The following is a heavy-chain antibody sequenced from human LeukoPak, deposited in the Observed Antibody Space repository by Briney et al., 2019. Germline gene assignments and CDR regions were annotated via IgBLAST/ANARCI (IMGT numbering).Heavy chain of an antibody. D-gene: IGHD6-19*01. V-gene: IGHV3-66*01. CDR3: ARVGIAVAGSRRPFDY. CDR2: IYSGGST. J-gene: IGHJ4*02. Sequence: GGSLRLSCAASGFTVSSNYMSWVRQAPGKGLEWVSDIYSGGSTYYADSVKGRFTISRDNSKNTLYLQMNSLRAEDTAVYYCARVGIAVAGSRRPFDYWGQGTLVTVSS. CDR1: GFTVSSNY.